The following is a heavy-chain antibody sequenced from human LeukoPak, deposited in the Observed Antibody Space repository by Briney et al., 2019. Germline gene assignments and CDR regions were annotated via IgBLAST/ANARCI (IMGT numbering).Heavy chain of an antibody. D-gene: IGHD5-18*01. Sequence: ASVKVSCKASGYTFTSYGISWVRQAPGQGLEWMGGIIPIFGTANYAQKFQGRVTITADESTSTAYMELSSLRSEDTAVYYCASNMGGTAMARGRLDYWGQGTLVTVSS. J-gene: IGHJ4*02. V-gene: IGHV1-69*13. CDR2: IIPIFGTA. CDR3: ASNMGGTAMARGRLDY. CDR1: GYTFTSYG.